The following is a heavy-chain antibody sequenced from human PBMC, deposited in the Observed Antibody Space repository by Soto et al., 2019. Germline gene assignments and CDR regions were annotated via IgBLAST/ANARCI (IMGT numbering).Heavy chain of an antibody. V-gene: IGHV4-59*08. CDR1: GGSISSYY. J-gene: IGHJ5*02. Sequence: SETLSLTCTVSGGSISSYYWSWIRQPPGKGLEWIGYIYYSGSTNYNPSLKSRVTISVDTSKNQFSLKLSSVTAADTAVYYCARRRGYGGFDPWGQGTLVTVSS. CDR2: IYYSGST. CDR3: ARRRGYGGFDP. D-gene: IGHD1-1*01.